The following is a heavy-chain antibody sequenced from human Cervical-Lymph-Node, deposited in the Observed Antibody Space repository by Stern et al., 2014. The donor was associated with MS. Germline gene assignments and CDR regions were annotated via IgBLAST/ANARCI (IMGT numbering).Heavy chain of an antibody. CDR3: ARDGMTAATYYFDF. CDR1: GYSFTSYY. Sequence: QVQLVQSGAEVKKPGASVKVSCKASGYSFTSYYMHWVRQAPGQGLEWMGIINPSGGRTTYAQKFQDRVTMTRDTSTSTVYMEMSSLRSEDTALYYCARDGMTAATYYFDFWGQGTVVTVSS. CDR2: INPSGGRT. V-gene: IGHV1-46*01. D-gene: IGHD6-13*01. J-gene: IGHJ4*02.